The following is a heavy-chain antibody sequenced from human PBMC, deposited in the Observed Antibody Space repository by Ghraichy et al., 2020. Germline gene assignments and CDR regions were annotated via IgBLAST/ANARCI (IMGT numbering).Heavy chain of an antibody. J-gene: IGHJ4*02. CDR3: VSVGRYSYGYAFGTDY. D-gene: IGHD5-18*01. CDR2: IYYSGST. CDR1: GGSISSSSYY. V-gene: IGHV4-39*01. Sequence: SQTLSLTCTVSGGSISSSSYYWGWIRQPPGKGLEWIGSIYYSGSTYYNPSLKSRVTISVDTSKNQFSLKLSSVTAADTAVYYCVSVGRYSYGYAFGTDYWGQGTLVTVSS.